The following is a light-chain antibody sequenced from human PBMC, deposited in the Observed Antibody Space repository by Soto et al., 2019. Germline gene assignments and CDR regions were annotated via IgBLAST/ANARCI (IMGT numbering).Light chain of an antibody. V-gene: IGKV4-1*01. CDR1: QTVLFSSNSKNY. Sequence: DIVMTQSPDSLAVSLGERATIDCRSSQTVLFSSNSKNYLAWYQQKPGQPPKLLIYWASTRQSGVPDRFSGSGSGTDFTLTISILQAEDVAVYCCQQYYSTPRTFGGGTKVDI. CDR2: WAS. J-gene: IGKJ4*02. CDR3: QQYYSTPRT.